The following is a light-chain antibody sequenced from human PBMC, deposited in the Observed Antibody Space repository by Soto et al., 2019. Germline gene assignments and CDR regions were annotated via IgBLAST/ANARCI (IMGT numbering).Light chain of an antibody. J-gene: IGLJ3*02. V-gene: IGLV2-14*01. CDR2: EVS. CDR3: SSYTSSTTWV. CDR1: SSAVGGYNY. Sequence: QSALTQPASVSGSPGQSITISCTGTSSAVGGYNYVSWYQQHPGKAPELMIYEVSNRPSGVSNRFSGSKSGNTASLTISGLQAEDEADYYCSSYTSSTTWVFGGGTKVTVL.